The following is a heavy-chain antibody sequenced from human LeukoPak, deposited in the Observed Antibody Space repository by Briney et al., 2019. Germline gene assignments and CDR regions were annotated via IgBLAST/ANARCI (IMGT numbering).Heavy chain of an antibody. V-gene: IGHV1-46*03. CDR3: AREPQGYSYGWLHFDY. D-gene: IGHD5-18*01. J-gene: IGHJ4*02. CDR2: INPSGGST. CDR1: GYTFTSYY. Sequence: ASVKVSCKASGYTFTSYYMHWVRQAPGQGLEWMGIINPSGGSTSYAQKFQGRVTMTRDTSTSTVYMELSSLRSEDTAVYYCAREPQGYSYGWLHFDYWGQGTLVTVSS.